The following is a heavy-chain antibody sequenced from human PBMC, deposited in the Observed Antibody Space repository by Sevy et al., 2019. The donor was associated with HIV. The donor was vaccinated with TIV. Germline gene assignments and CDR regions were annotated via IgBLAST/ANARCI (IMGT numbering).Heavy chain of an antibody. CDR2: KWFDGSNT. CDR3: ARDLEFYDSGDYGPAFMPDY. J-gene: IGHJ4*02. Sequence: GGSLRLSCAASGFTFSSYGMHLVRQGPGKGLEWVAVKWFDGSNTYYADSVKGRFTISRDIAKNTLHLQMNSLRAEDTAVYYCARDLEFYDSGDYGPAFMPDYWGQGTLVTVSS. D-gene: IGHD4-17*01. CDR1: GFTFSSYG. V-gene: IGHV3-33*01.